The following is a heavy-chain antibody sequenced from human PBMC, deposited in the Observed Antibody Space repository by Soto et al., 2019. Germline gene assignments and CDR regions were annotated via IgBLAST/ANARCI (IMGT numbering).Heavy chain of an antibody. D-gene: IGHD3-3*02. CDR3: GNSSWDGFVQLALFDY. V-gene: IGHV2-5*02. CDR2: IYWDDDK. CDR1: GFSLTSSGVG. Sequence: SGPTLVNPTQTLTLTCTFSGFSLTSSGVGVGWIRQPPGKALEWLALIYWDDDKIYTPSLKTRLTITKDTSKNQVVLAMTNMGPVDTATFFFGNSSWDGFVQLALFDYWGQGALVTVSS. J-gene: IGHJ4*02.